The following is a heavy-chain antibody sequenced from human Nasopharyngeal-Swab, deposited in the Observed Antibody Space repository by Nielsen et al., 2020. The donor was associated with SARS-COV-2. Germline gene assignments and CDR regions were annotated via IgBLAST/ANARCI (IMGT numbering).Heavy chain of an antibody. CDR2: ISGSGAAT. Sequence: GESLKISCAASGFSFSSYAMSWVRQAPGKGLEWVSAISGSGAATYYGDSVKGRFSIFRDSSNNTLYLQMNSLRAEDTAVYYCARDRGYSYGYSYYYYGMDVWGQGTTVTVSS. V-gene: IGHV3-23*01. CDR3: ARDRGYSYGYSYYYYGMDV. J-gene: IGHJ6*02. CDR1: GFSFSSYA. D-gene: IGHD5-18*01.